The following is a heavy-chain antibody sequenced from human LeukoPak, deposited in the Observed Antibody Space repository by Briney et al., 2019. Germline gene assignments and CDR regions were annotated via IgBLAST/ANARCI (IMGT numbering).Heavy chain of an antibody. J-gene: IGHJ4*02. D-gene: IGHD3-10*01. V-gene: IGHV3-66*01. CDR2: IYSGGST. Sequence: GGSLRLSCAASGFTVSSNYMSWVRQAPGKVLEWVSVIYSGGSTYYADSVKGRFTISRDNSKNTLYLQMNSLRAEDTAVYYCAREYRGEYYFAYWGQGTLVTVSS. CDR3: AREYRGEYYFAY. CDR1: GFTVSSNY.